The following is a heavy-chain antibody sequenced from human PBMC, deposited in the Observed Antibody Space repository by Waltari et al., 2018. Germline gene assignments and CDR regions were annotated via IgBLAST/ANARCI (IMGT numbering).Heavy chain of an antibody. Sequence: QLQLQESGPRPVRPSETLSPICRVSGFSITINRPYWAWIRQSPGQGLEWIGTVSYSGTTYISPSLKSRVSVSRDTSKNQVSLILGSVTAADMAVYYCATYIGASVGTAAFDVWGQGTMVTVSS. J-gene: IGHJ3*01. CDR1: GFSITINRPY. V-gene: IGHV4-39*01. CDR3: ATYIGASVGTAAFDV. CDR2: VSYSGTT. D-gene: IGHD5-12*01.